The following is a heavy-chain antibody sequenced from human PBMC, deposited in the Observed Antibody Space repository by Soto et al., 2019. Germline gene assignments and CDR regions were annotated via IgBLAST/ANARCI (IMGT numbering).Heavy chain of an antibody. V-gene: IGHV4-34*01. D-gene: IGHD6-6*01. CDR2: IHHSGST. Sequence: PSETLSLTCSVYRASFSGYYRSWIRQSPGKGLEWIGEIHHSGSTHYNPSLKSRLTFSIDESQSQFYMMLTSVTAADTALYFFARGHSTSGYDSCGQGSLVTVSS. CDR3: ARGHSTSGYDS. CDR1: RASFSGYY. J-gene: IGHJ4*02.